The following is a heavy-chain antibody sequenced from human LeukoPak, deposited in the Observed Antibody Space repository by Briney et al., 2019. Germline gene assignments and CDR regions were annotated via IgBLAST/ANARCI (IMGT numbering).Heavy chain of an antibody. V-gene: IGHV3-21*01. CDR2: ITSSGEYK. Sequence: PGGSLRLSCAASGFTFRTFPMNWVRQAPGKGPEWVSSITSSGEYKYYADSVKGRFTISRDNGENSLILQMNSLRAEDTAVYYCAKDAQRGFDYSNSLEHWGQGSLVTVSS. CDR1: GFTFRTFP. J-gene: IGHJ4*02. CDR3: AKDAQRGFDYSNSLEH. D-gene: IGHD4-11*01.